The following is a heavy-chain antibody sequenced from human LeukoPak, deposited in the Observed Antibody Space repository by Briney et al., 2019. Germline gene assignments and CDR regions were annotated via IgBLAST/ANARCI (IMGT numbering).Heavy chain of an antibody. D-gene: IGHD3-3*01. V-gene: IGHV4-30-4*08. CDR1: GGSISSGDYY. CDR2: IYYSGST. J-gene: IGHJ5*02. CDR3: ARALITIFGVVPSGFDP. Sequence: SQTLSLTCTVSGGSISSGDYYWSWIRQPPGKGLEWIGYIYYSGSTYYNPSLKSRVTISVDTSKNQFSLKLSSVTAADTAVYYCARALITIFGVVPSGFDPWAREPWSPSPQ.